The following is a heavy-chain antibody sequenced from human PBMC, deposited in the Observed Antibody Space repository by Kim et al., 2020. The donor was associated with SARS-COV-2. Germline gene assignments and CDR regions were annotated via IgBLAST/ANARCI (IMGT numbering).Heavy chain of an antibody. V-gene: IGHV4-30-4*01. CDR1: GGAVSSGDYY. CDR3: ARGPRAAGNFFDY. D-gene: IGHD6-13*01. Sequence: SETLSLTCTVSGGAVSSGDYYWSWIRQTPGKGLEWIGYIYYTGSTYYNPSLKSRVSMSLDTSKKQFSLKLSSVTAADTAFYYCARGPRAAGNFFDYWGRG. J-gene: IGHJ4*02. CDR2: IYYTGST.